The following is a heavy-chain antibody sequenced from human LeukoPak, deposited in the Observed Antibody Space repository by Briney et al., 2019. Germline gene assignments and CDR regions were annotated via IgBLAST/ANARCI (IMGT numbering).Heavy chain of an antibody. CDR2: ISSSSSYI. V-gene: IGHV3-21*01. Sequence: GGSLRLSCVVSGFTFSTFTMNWVRQAPGKGLEWVSCISSSSSYIYYADSVKGRFTISRDHAKNSLYLQMNSLRAEDTAVYYCARVWTGQWPPHYYYMDVWGKGTTVTISS. CDR3: ARVWTGQWPPHYYYMDV. J-gene: IGHJ6*03. CDR1: GFTFSTFT. D-gene: IGHD6-19*01.